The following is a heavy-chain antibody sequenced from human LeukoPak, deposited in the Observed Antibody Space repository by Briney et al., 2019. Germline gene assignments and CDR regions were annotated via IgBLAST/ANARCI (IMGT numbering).Heavy chain of an antibody. CDR1: KFTFSDYS. V-gene: IGHV3-21*01. D-gene: IGHD3-22*01. Sequence: GGSLRLSCAASKFTFSDYSMNWVRQAPGKGLEGVSSISSGGDAIFYAASVKGRFTVSRDNARNSLFLQMNSLRAEDTALYYCGSLDSREDGSSRWGPVDMWGQGTMVTVSS. CDR2: ISSGGDAI. CDR3: GSLDSREDGSSRWGPVDM. J-gene: IGHJ3*02.